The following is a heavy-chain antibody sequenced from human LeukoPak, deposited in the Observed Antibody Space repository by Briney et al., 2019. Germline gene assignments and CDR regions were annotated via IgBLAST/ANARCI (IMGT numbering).Heavy chain of an antibody. D-gene: IGHD3-3*02. V-gene: IGHV3-23*01. CDR3: AKDIEHFAP. Sequence: SGGSLRLSCAASGFTSRNFPMRWVRQAPGKGLEWVSGLSRGGAKTFYASSVKGRFTISRDDCNSTVFPHMNRLRVEDTAMYYCAKDIEHFAPWGQGTLVIVSS. CDR2: LSRGGAKT. CDR1: GFTSRNFP. J-gene: IGHJ5*02.